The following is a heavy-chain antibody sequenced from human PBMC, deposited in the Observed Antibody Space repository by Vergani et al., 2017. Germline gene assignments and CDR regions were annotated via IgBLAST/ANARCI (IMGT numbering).Heavy chain of an antibody. CDR2: IYYSGST. CDR3: VRHATVEWLVKLGWIDP. J-gene: IGHJ5*02. V-gene: IGHV4-39*01. Sequence: QLQLQESGPGLVKPSATLSLTCSVSGASIRSSNYYWGWLRQPPGKGLEWIASIYYSGSTYYNPSLKSRVTISVDTSKKQFSLKLSYVTAADTAVYFCVRHATVEWLVKLGWIDPWGQGILVTVSS. D-gene: IGHD6-19*01. CDR1: GASIRSSNYY.